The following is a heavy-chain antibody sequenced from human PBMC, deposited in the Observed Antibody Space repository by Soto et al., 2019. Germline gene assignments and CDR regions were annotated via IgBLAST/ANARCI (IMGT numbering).Heavy chain of an antibody. CDR1: GYTFTSYG. J-gene: IGHJ4*02. Sequence: QVPLVQSGAEVKKPGASVKVSCQASGYTFTSYGISWVRQAPGQGLEWMGWISAYNGNTNYAQQLQGRVTMTTDTSTSTAYMELRSLRSADTAVYYCARDLHPYYDYIWGSVGPSTDYWGQGTLVTVSS. V-gene: IGHV1-18*01. D-gene: IGHD3-16*01. CDR2: ISAYNGNT. CDR3: ARDLHPYYDYIWGSVGPSTDY.